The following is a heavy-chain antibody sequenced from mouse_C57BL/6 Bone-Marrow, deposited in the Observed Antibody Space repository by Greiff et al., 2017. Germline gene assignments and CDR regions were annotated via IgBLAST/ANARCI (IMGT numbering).Heavy chain of an antibody. V-gene: IGHV5-2*01. D-gene: IGHD1-1*01. J-gene: IGHJ3*01. CDR2: INSDGGSP. CDR3: ARHLGSSPGFAY. CDR1: EYEFPSHD. Sequence: EVKVVESGGGLVQPGESLKLSCESNEYEFPSHDMSWVRKTPEKRLELVAAINSDGGSPYYPANMERRFLISRDNTQQTLYLQMSSLRSEDTALYYGARHLGSSPGFAYWGQGTRVTVSA.